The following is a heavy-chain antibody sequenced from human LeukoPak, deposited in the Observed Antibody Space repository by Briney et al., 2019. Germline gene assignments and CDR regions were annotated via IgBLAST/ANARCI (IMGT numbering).Heavy chain of an antibody. V-gene: IGHV4-38-2*01. D-gene: IGHD4-17*01. CDR1: GYSISSGYY. CDR2: IYHSGST. J-gene: IGHJ4*02. CDR3: ARLIISYGRFDY. Sequence: KSSETLSLTCAVSGYSISSGYYWGWIRQPPGKGLEWIGRIYHSGSTYYNPSLKSRVAISVDTSKNQFSLKLSSVTAADTAVYYCARLIISYGRFDYWGQGTLVTVSS.